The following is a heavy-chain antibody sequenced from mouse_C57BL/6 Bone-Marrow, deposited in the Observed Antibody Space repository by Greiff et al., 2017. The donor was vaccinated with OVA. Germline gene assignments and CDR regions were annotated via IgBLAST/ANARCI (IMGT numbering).Heavy chain of an antibody. V-gene: IGHV7-3*01. J-gene: IGHJ3*01. CDR1: GFTFTDYY. CDR3: ARSLYLFAY. CDR2: IRNKANGYTT. Sequence: EVQGVESGGGLVQPGGSLSLSCAASGFTFTDYYMSWVRQPPGKALEWLGFIRNKANGYTTEYSASVKGRFTISRDNSQSILYLQMNDLRAEDSATYYCARSLYLFAYWGQGTLVTVSA. D-gene: IGHD2-1*01.